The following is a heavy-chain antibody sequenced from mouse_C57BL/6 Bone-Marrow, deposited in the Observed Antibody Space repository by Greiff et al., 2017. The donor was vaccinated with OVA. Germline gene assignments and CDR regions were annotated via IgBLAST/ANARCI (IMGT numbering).Heavy chain of an antibody. CDR1: GYTFTDYY. CDR2: INPYNGGT. CDR3: ARAYYSKGDAMDY. D-gene: IGHD2-5*01. Sequence: VQLQQSGPVLVKPGASVKMSCKASGYTFTDYYMNWVKPSHGKSLEWIGVINPYNGGTSYNQKFKGKATLTVHKSSSTAYMELNSLTSEDYAGYYCARAYYSKGDAMDYWGQGTSVTVSS. J-gene: IGHJ4*01. V-gene: IGHV1-19*01.